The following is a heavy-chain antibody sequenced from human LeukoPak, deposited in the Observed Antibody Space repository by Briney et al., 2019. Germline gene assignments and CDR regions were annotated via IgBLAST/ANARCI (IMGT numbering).Heavy chain of an antibody. CDR1: GFTFSSYG. V-gene: IGHV3-30*19. CDR3: AREGPQWLASMYAFDI. Sequence: PGGSLRLSCAASGFTFSSYGMHWVRQAPGKGLEWVAVISYDGSNKYYADSVKGRFTISRDNSKNTLYLQMNSLRAEDTAVYYCAREGPQWLASMYAFDIWGQGTMVTVSS. D-gene: IGHD6-19*01. J-gene: IGHJ3*02. CDR2: ISYDGSNK.